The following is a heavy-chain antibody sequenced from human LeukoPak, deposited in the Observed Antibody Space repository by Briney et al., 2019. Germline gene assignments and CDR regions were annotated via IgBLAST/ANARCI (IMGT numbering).Heavy chain of an antibody. D-gene: IGHD6-13*01. J-gene: IGHJ5*02. CDR3: AKAGSHSSSYANWFDP. CDR1: GFTFSSYG. V-gene: IGHV3-30*02. CDR2: IRYDGSNK. Sequence: GGSLRLSCAASGFTFSSYGMHWVRQAPGKGLEWVAFIRYDGSNKYYADSVKGRFTISRDNSKNTLYLQMNSLRAEDTAVYYCAKAGSHSSSYANWFDPWGQGTLVTVSS.